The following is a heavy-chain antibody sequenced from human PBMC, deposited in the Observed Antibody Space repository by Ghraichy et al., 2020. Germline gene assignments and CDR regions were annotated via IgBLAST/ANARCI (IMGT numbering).Heavy chain of an antibody. CDR2: ISSSGTTI. CDR3: VRSSVIATIRTHFDY. CDR1: GFTFRSYE. D-gene: IGHD1-7*01. Sequence: GESLNISCAVSGFTFRSYEMNWVRQAPGKGLEWVSYISSSGTTILYADSVKGRFTISRDDAKNSLSLQMNSLRVEDTALYHCVRSSVIATIRTHFDYWGQGTLVTVSS. V-gene: IGHV3-48*03. J-gene: IGHJ4*02.